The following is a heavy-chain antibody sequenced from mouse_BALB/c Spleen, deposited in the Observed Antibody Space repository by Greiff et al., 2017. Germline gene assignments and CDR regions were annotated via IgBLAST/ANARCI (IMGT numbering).Heavy chain of an antibody. CDR1: GYTFTSYT. Sequence: QVQLKESAAELARPGASVKMSCKASGYTFTSYTMHWVKQRPGQGLEWIGYINPSSGYTEYNQKFKDKTTLTADKSSSTAYMQLSSLTSEDSAVYYCARYWDGDAMDYWGQGTSVTVSS. CDR2: INPSSGYT. J-gene: IGHJ4*01. CDR3: ARYWDGDAMDY. D-gene: IGHD4-1*01. V-gene: IGHV1-4*02.